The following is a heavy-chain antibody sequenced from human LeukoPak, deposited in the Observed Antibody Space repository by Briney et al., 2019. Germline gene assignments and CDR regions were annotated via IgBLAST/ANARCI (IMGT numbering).Heavy chain of an antibody. CDR3: AKGYCSGGNCYQYFDY. CDR1: GFTFSSNS. V-gene: IGHV3-23*01. Sequence: GGSLGLSCAASGFTFSSNSMSWVRQAPGKGLEWVSAINYSGDATYYVDSVKGRFTISRDNSKNTLYLQMNSLRAEDTAIYYCAKGYCSGGNCYQYFDYWGQGTLVTVAS. D-gene: IGHD2-15*01. CDR2: INYSGDAT. J-gene: IGHJ4*02.